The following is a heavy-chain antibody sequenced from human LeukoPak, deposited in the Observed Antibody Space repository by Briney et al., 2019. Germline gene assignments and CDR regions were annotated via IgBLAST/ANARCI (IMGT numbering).Heavy chain of an antibody. CDR1: GLTFSRYA. CDR3: AKEMYSSSWYWFDY. V-gene: IGHV3-23*01. J-gene: IGHJ4*02. D-gene: IGHD6-13*01. Sequence: RGSLRLSSAASGLTFSRYAISWVRQASGKGLEWVWAISGSGSSTYYADSVNGPFTISRDNSKTPLYLQMNSLRAEDTAVYYCAKEMYSSSWYWFDYWGQGTLVTASS. CDR2: ISGSGSST.